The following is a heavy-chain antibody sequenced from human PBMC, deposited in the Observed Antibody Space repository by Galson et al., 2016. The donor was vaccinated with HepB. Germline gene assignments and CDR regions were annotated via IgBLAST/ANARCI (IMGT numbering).Heavy chain of an antibody. CDR2: IKPDGSEK. CDR1: GFTFSNYW. Sequence: SLRLSCATSGFTFSNYWMSWVRQAPGKGLEWVANIKPDGSEKYYVDSLKGRFTISRDNAKNSLYLQMNSLRAEDTAVYYCALYYYDSSGFLEYFQHWGQGTRGTVSA. CDR3: ALYYYDSSGFLEYFQH. D-gene: IGHD3-22*01. J-gene: IGHJ1*01. V-gene: IGHV3-7*03.